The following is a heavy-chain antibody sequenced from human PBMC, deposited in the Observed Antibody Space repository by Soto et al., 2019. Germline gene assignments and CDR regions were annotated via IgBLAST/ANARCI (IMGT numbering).Heavy chain of an antibody. V-gene: IGHV4-59*08. D-gene: IGHD7-27*01. J-gene: IGHJ4*02. Sequence: SETLSLTCTVSGGSISSYYWNWIRQPPGKGLEWIGYIYYSGSTNYNPSLKSRVTISVDTSKNQFSLKLSSVTAADTAVYYCARRWGYSFDYWGQGTLVTVSS. CDR3: ARRWGYSFDY. CDR2: IYYSGST. CDR1: GGSISSYY.